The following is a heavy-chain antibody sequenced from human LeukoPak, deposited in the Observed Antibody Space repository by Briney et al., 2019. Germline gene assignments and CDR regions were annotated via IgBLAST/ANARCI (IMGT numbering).Heavy chain of an antibody. Sequence: GGSLRLSCAASGFTVSTNYMSWVRQAPGEGLEWVSIIYSGGSTYYADSVKGRFTISRDKSKNTLFLQMNSLRAEDTAVYYCASSGYYSEFDYWGQGTLVTVSS. J-gene: IGHJ4*02. V-gene: IGHV3-53*01. CDR1: GFTVSTNY. CDR2: IYSGGST. CDR3: ASSGYYSEFDY. D-gene: IGHD3-22*01.